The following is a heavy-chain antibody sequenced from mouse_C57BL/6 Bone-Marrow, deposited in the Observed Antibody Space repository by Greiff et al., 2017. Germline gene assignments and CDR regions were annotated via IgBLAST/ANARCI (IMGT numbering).Heavy chain of an antibody. CDR3: ARWGQLRPPMDY. D-gene: IGHD3-2*02. V-gene: IGHV1-19*01. J-gene: IGHJ4*01. CDR2: INPYNGGT. CDR1: GYTFTDYY. Sequence: VQLQQSGPVLVKPGASVKMSCKASGYTFTDYYMNWVKQSHGKSLEWIGVINPYNGGTSYNQKFKGKVTLTVDKSSSTAYMELNSLTSEDSPVYYCARWGQLRPPMDYWGQGTSVTVSS.